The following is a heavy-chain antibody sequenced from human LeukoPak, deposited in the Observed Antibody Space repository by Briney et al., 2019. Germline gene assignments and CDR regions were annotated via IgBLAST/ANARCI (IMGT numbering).Heavy chain of an antibody. CDR2: IRYDGSNK. CDR3: AKDGPRRIPYYMDV. CDR1: GFTFSSYE. Sequence: TGGSLRLSCAASGFTFSSYEMNWVRQAPGKGLECVAFIRYDGSNKYYVDSVKGRFTISRDNSKNTLYLQMNSLRSEDTAVYYCAKDGPRRIPYYMDVWGKGTTVTISS. J-gene: IGHJ6*03. V-gene: IGHV3-30*02.